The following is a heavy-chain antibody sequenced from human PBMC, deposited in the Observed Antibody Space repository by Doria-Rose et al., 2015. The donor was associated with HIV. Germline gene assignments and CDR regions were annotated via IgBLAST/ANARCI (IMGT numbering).Heavy chain of an antibody. V-gene: IGHV2-26*01. J-gene: IGHJ4*02. CDR1: GVSLSSPGMG. CDR2: IFSDDES. Sequence: ESGPVLVKPTETLTLTCTVSGVSLSSPGMGVSWIRQPPGKALEWLANIFSDDESSYTTARKSSLTITRSTSKSQVVLTMTDMDPVDTATYYCARIKSSRWYHKYYFDFWGQGTLVIVSA. CDR3: ARIKSSRWYHKYYFDF. D-gene: IGHD6-13*01.